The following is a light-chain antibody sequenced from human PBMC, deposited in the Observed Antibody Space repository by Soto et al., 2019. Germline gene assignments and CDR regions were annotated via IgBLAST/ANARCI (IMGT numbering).Light chain of an antibody. CDR2: EVS. CDR3: SSYTSSSIDYV. J-gene: IGLJ1*01. V-gene: IGLV2-14*01. Sequence: QSVLTQPASVSGSPGQSNTISYTGTSSDVGGHNYVSWYQQHPGKAPKLMIYEVSNRPSGVSNRFSGSKSGNTASLTISGLQAEDEADYYCSSYTSSSIDYVFGTGTKLTVL. CDR1: SSDVGGHNY.